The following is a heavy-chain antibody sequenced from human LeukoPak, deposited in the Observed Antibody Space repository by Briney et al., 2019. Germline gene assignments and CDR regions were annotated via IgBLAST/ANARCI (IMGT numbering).Heavy chain of an antibody. Sequence: GTLRLSCAASGFTFSSYGMDWVRQAPGKGLEWVALISYDGSNKYYADSVKGRFTISRDNSKNTMYLQMNSLRAEDTAVYYCAKSPDTWNYGFLDYWGQGTLVTVSS. V-gene: IGHV3-30*18. CDR2: ISYDGSNK. D-gene: IGHD1-7*01. J-gene: IGHJ4*02. CDR1: GFTFSSYG. CDR3: AKSPDTWNYGFLDY.